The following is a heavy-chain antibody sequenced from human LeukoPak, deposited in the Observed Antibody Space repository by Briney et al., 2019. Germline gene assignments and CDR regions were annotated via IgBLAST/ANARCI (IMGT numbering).Heavy chain of an antibody. CDR2: ISFDGSYK. J-gene: IGHJ3*02. CDR1: GFTFSSYA. D-gene: IGHD3-22*01. CDR3: ARDRWYYYDSSDYYHDAFDT. Sequence: GGSLRPSCAASGFTFSSYAMHWVRQAPGKGLEWVAIISFDGSYKNYADSVKGRFTISRDNSKNTLYLEMNSLRAEDTDVYYCARDRWYYYDSSDYYHDAFDTWGQGTMVTVSS. V-gene: IGHV3-30*04.